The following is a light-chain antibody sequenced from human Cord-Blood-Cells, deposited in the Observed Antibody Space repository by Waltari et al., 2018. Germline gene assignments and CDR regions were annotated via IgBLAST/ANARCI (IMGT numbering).Light chain of an antibody. V-gene: IGLV2-23*01. CDR3: CSYAGSSTWV. J-gene: IGLJ3*02. CDR1: TSDVGSFNL. Sequence: QSALTQPAPVSGSPGQSIPISCPGTTSDVGSFNLVSWYQQHPGKAPKLMIYEGSKRPSGVSNRFSGSKSGNTASLTISGLQAEDEADYYCCSYAGSSTWVFGGGTKLTVL. CDR2: EGS.